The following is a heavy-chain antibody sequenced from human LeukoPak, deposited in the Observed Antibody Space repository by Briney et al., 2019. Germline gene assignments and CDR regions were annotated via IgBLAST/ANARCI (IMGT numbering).Heavy chain of an antibody. CDR1: GFTFSSYA. J-gene: IGHJ6*04. Sequence: AGGSLRLSCAASGFTFSSYAMHWVRQAPGKGLEWVAVISYDGSNKYYADSVKGRFTFSRDNSKNTLYLQMTSLRAEDTAVYYCARVNFAAAAMDVWGKGTTVTVSS. CDR3: ARVNFAAAAMDV. CDR2: ISYDGSNK. D-gene: IGHD6-13*01. V-gene: IGHV3-30*04.